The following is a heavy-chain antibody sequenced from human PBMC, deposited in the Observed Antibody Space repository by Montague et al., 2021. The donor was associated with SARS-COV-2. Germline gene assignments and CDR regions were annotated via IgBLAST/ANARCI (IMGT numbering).Heavy chain of an antibody. CDR3: SMPGGARDAFDI. CDR1: GGSFSGYY. CDR2: IYNSKST. Sequence: SETLSLTCAVYGGSFSGYYWYWIRQPPGKGLDWIGSIYNSKSTYYNPSLKSRVTISVDTSKSQFSLKLSPVTAAETAVYYCSMPGGARDAFDIWGQGTMVIVSS. J-gene: IGHJ3*02. V-gene: IGHV4-34*01. D-gene: IGHD4-17*01.